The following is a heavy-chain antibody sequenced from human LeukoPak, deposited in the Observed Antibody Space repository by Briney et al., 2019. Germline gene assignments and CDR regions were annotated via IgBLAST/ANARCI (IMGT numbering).Heavy chain of an antibody. Sequence: PSETLSLTCAVSGGSFSSGDYYWAWLRQPPGTGQQWIGSIYYSGTTYYNPFLKSRLTISRDTSKNQFSLKLSSVTTADTAVYYCARHASGWYTDWGQGTLVTVSS. CDR1: GGSFSSGDYY. CDR2: IYYSGTT. J-gene: IGHJ1*01. V-gene: IGHV4-39*01. CDR3: ARHASGWYTD. D-gene: IGHD6-19*01.